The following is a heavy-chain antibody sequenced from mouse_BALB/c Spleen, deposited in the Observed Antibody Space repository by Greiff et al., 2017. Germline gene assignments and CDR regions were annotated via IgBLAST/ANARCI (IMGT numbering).Heavy chain of an antibody. V-gene: IGHV5-6*01. Sequence: EVNVVESGGDLVKPGGSLKLSCAASGFTFSSYGMSWVRQTPDKRLEWVATISSGGSYTYYPDSVKGRFTISRDNAKNTLYLQMSSLKSEDTAMYYCARHIYYDYDRTFAYWGQGTLVTVSA. CDR2: ISSGGSYT. D-gene: IGHD2-4*01. CDR3: ARHIYYDYDRTFAY. CDR1: GFTFSSYG. J-gene: IGHJ3*01.